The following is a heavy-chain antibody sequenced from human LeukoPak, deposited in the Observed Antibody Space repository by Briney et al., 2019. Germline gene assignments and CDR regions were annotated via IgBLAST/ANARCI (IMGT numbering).Heavy chain of an antibody. D-gene: IGHD3-22*01. CDR1: GYTFTGYY. CDR3: ARGDTYYYDSSGYYPY. V-gene: IGHV1-69*06. Sequence: SVKVSCKASGYTFTGYYVHWVRQAPGQGLEWMGGIIPIFGTANYAQKFQGRVTITADKSTSTAYMELSSLRSEDTAVYYCARGDTYYYDSSGYYPYWGQGTLVTVSS. J-gene: IGHJ4*02. CDR2: IIPIFGTA.